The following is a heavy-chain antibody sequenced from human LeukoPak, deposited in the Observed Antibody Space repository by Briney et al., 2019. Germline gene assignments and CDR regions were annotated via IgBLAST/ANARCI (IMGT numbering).Heavy chain of an antibody. CDR3: ARGFKRITIFGVVITGHYFDY. CDR1: GYTFTGYY. D-gene: IGHD3-3*01. Sequence: GASVKVSCKASGYTFTGYYMHWVRQAPGQGLEWMGWINPNSGGTNYAQKFQGRVTMTRDTSISTAYMELSRLRSDDTAVYYCARGFKRITIFGVVITGHYFDYWGQGTLVTVSS. J-gene: IGHJ4*02. V-gene: IGHV1-2*02. CDR2: INPNSGGT.